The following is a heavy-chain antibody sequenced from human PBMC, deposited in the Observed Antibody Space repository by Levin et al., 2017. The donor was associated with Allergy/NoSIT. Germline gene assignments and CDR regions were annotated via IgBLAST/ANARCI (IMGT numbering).Heavy chain of an antibody. D-gene: IGHD1-1*01. J-gene: IGHJ4*02. CDR2: ISDDGSSD. V-gene: IGHV3-30-3*01. Sequence: GESLKISCAASGFTFSNYAMHWVRQAPGKGLEWVGVISDDGSSDFYIDSVKGRFTISRDNSKNRLYLQMDSLRAEDTALYYCVREIAEEGTWGQGTLVIVSS. CDR3: VREIAEEGT. CDR1: GFTFSNYA.